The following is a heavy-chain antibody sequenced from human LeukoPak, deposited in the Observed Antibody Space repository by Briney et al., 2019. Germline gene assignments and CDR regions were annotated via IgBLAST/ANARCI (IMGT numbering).Heavy chain of an antibody. D-gene: IGHD1-1*01. Sequence: GVPLRLLCGLSVFPLNNWGVIWMRQAPGKGVEGVSGVGATGADTYFGDSVKGRSTISRDNSKKTLYLQLNSLRAEDTALYYCARGNGIRPRWYFDYWGQGTLVTVSS. V-gene: IGHV3-23*01. CDR3: ARGNGIRPRWYFDY. CDR1: VFPLNNWG. J-gene: IGHJ4*02. CDR2: VGATGADT.